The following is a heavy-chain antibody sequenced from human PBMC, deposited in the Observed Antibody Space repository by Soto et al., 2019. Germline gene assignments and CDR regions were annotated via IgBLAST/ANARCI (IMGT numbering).Heavy chain of an antibody. J-gene: IGHJ4*02. D-gene: IGHD3-3*01. CDR3: ATGVIWIGYFTVDS. Sequence: SVKVSCKASGGSFGKSAINWVRQTPGQGLEWLGGFIPVYRTLNYAQKFQGRVTITADESTGTAYMTLSSLASDDTAVYYCATGVIWIGYFTVDSWGQGTRVTV. V-gene: IGHV1-69*13. CDR1: GGSFGKSA. CDR2: FIPVYRTL.